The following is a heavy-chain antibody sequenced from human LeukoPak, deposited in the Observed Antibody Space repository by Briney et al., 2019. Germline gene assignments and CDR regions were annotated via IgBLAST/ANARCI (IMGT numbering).Heavy chain of an antibody. CDR2: INHSGST. CDR3: ARHERGVIIPSFDY. CDR1: GGSFSGYY. Sequence: SETLSLTCAVYGGSFSGYYWSWIRQPPGKGLEWIGEINHSGSTYYNPSLKSRVTISVDTSKNQFSLKLRSVTAADTAVYYCARHERGVIIPSFDYWGQGTLVTVSS. V-gene: IGHV4-34*01. J-gene: IGHJ4*02. D-gene: IGHD3-10*01.